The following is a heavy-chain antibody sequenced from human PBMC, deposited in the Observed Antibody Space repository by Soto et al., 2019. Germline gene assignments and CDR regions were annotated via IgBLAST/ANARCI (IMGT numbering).Heavy chain of an antibody. CDR1: GYSFTNYW. D-gene: IGHD5-12*01. CDR3: ARLRDSGTDSNIWIDH. J-gene: IGHJ5*02. CDR2: IDTSDSYI. Sequence: PGESLKISCKGSGYSFTNYWITRVRQMPGKGLEWMGRIDTSDSYIDYSPSFQGHVTISSDKSINTVYLQRSSLKASDTAIYYCARLRDSGTDSNIWIDHWGQGTLVTVSS. V-gene: IGHV5-10-1*01.